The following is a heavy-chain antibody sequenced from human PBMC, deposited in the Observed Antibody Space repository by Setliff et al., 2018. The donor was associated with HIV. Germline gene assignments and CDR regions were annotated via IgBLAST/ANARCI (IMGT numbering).Heavy chain of an antibody. Sequence: GASVKVSCKASGYTFTSYDINWVRQATGQGLEWMGWMNPNSGNRGYAQKFQGRVTITADESTSTAYMELSSLRSEDTAVYYCARGATITYYLDYWGQGTLVTVSS. J-gene: IGHJ4*02. CDR2: MNPNSGNR. CDR1: GYTFTSYD. D-gene: IGHD5-12*01. CDR3: ARGATITYYLDY. V-gene: IGHV1-8*03.